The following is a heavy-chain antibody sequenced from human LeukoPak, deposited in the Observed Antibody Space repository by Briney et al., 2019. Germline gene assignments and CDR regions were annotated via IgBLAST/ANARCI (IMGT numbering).Heavy chain of an antibody. Sequence: ASVKVSCKASGYTFTGYYMHWVRQAPGQGLEWMAWINPNSGGTNYAQKFQGRVTMTRDTSISTAYMELSRLRSDDTAVYYCARDLVAVHYYDSSGYYYYGMDVWGQGTTVTVSS. J-gene: IGHJ6*02. D-gene: IGHD3-22*01. V-gene: IGHV1-2*02. CDR3: ARDLVAVHYYDSSGYYYYGMDV. CDR1: GYTFTGYY. CDR2: INPNSGGT.